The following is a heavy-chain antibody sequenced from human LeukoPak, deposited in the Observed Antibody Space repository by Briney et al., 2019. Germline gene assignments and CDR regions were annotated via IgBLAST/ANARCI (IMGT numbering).Heavy chain of an antibody. CDR1: GGSISSYY. V-gene: IGHV4-59*08. Sequence: SETLSLTCTVSGGSISSYYWSWIRQPPGKGLEWIGYIYYSGSTNYNPSLKSRVTISVDTSKNQFSLKLSSVTAAGTAVYYCARQTGSGLFILPGGQGTLVTVSS. D-gene: IGHD3/OR15-3a*01. CDR2: IYYSGST. CDR3: ARQTGSGLFILP. J-gene: IGHJ4*02.